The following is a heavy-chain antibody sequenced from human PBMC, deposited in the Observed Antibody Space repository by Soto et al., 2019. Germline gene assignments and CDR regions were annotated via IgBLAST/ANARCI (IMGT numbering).Heavy chain of an antibody. Sequence: SETLSLTCTVSGGSISSSSYYWGWIRQPPGKGLEWIGKIYHSGSTNYNPSLKSRVTISVDKSKNQFSLKLSSVTAADTAVYYCARVKGTTVMDVWGQGTTVTVSS. V-gene: IGHV4-39*07. J-gene: IGHJ6*02. CDR2: IYHSGST. CDR3: ARVKGTTVMDV. D-gene: IGHD1-1*01. CDR1: GGSISSSSYY.